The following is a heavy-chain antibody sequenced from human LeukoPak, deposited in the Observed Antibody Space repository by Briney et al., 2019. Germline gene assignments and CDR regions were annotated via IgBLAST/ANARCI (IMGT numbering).Heavy chain of an antibody. J-gene: IGHJ4*02. V-gene: IGHV4-31*03. Sequence: SETLSLTCTVSGDSISSGGYYWSWIRQHPGKGLEWIGFIYFSGSTFYSPSLKSRVTISVDTPKNQFSLKLSSVTAADTAVYSCAKSTVETSNGGYFHYWGQGILVTVSS. CDR2: IYFSGST. CDR1: GDSISSGGYY. D-gene: IGHD4-23*01. CDR3: AKSTVETSNGGYFHY.